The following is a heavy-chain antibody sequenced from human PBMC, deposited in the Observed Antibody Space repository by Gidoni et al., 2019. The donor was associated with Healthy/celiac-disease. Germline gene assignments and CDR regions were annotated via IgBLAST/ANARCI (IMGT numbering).Heavy chain of an antibody. J-gene: IGHJ4*02. D-gene: IGHD3-10*01. CDR3: AREKGSGSYHVDY. V-gene: IGHV1-69*08. CDR1: GGTFSSYT. Sequence: QVQLVQSGAEVKKPGSSVKVSCTASGGTFSSYTISWVRQAPGQGLEWMGRIIPILGIANYAQKFQGRVTITADKSTSTAYMELSSLRSEDTAVYYCAREKGSGSYHVDYWGQGTLVTVSS. CDR2: IIPILGIA.